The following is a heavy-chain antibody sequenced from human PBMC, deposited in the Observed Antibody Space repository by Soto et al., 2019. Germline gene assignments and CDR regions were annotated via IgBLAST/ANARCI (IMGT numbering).Heavy chain of an antibody. J-gene: IGHJ6*02. CDR2: ISYDGSNK. D-gene: IGHD6-13*01. V-gene: IGHV3-30*18. Sequence: GGSLRLSCAASGFTFSSYGMHWVRQAPGKGLEWVAVISYDGSNKYYADSVKGRFTISRDNSKNTLYLQMNSLRAEDTAVYYCAKVRAPPYSSPTYYYYGMDVWGQGTTVTVSS. CDR3: AKVRAPPYSSPTYYYYGMDV. CDR1: GFTFSSYG.